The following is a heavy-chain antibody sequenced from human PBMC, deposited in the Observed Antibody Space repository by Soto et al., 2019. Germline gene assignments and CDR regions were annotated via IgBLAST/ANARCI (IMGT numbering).Heavy chain of an antibody. V-gene: IGHV1-18*01. D-gene: IGHD3-9*01. CDR3: ARTRQYFDWLLSSDYYYGMDV. J-gene: IGHJ6*02. CDR2: ISAYNGNT. Sequence: GASVKVSCKASGYTFTSYGISWVRKAHGQGLEWMGWISAYNGNTNYAQKLQGRVTMTTDTSTSTAYMELRSLRSDDTAVYYCARTRQYFDWLLSSDYYYGMDVWGQGTTVTVSS. CDR1: GYTFTSYG.